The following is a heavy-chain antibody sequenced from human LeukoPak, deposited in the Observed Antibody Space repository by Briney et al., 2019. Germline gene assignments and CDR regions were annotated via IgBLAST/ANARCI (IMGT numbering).Heavy chain of an antibody. CDR1: GCTFSSYV. Sequence: ASVKVSCKASGCTFSSYVISWVRQAPGQGLEWMGWISAYNGNTNYAQKLQGRVTMTTDTSTSTAYMELRSLRSDDTAVYYCAKYSGSFFDPWGQGTLVTVSS. CDR2: ISAYNGNT. D-gene: IGHD1-26*01. V-gene: IGHV1-18*01. J-gene: IGHJ5*02. CDR3: AKYSGSFFDP.